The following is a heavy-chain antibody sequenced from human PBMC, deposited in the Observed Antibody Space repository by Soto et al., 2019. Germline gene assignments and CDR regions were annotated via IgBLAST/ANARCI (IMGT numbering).Heavy chain of an antibody. CDR3: AREGASGYWGSGSYAER. J-gene: IGHJ4*02. Sequence: QVQLVQSGAEVKKPGSSVKVSCKASGDTFSSYAISWVRQAPGQGLEWMGGIIPIFGTANYAQKFQGRGTITADEATSTAYGELISSRSEDTAVCDCAREGASGYWGSGSYAERGGQGTLVTVSA. CDR1: GDTFSSYA. CDR2: IIPIFGTA. D-gene: IGHD3-10*01. V-gene: IGHV1-69*01.